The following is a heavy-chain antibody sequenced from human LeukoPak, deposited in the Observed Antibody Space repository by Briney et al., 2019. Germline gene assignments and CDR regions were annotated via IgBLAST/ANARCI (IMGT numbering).Heavy chain of an antibody. CDR3: ARDLGDVVVPAAIREYYYYYMDV. J-gene: IGHJ6*03. Sequence: ASVKVSCKASGYTFTGYYMHWVRQAPGQGLEWMGWVNPNSGGTNYAQKFQGRVTMTRDTSISTAYMELSRLRSDDTAVYYCARDLGDVVVPAAIREYYYYYMDVWGKGTTVTVSS. CDR2: VNPNSGGT. D-gene: IGHD2-2*02. CDR1: GYTFTGYY. V-gene: IGHV1-2*02.